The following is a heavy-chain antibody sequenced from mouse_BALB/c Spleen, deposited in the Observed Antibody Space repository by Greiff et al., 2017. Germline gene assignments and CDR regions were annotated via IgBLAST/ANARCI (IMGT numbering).Heavy chain of an antibody. Sequence: EVQLQQSGTVLARPGASVKMSCKASGYSFTSYWMHWVNQRPGQGLEWIGAIYPGNSDTSYNQKFKGKAKLTAVTSASTAYMELSSLTNEDSAVYYCTRWREFITNYWGQGTSVTVSS. D-gene: IGHD1-1*01. V-gene: IGHV1-5*01. CDR2: IYPGNSDT. J-gene: IGHJ4*01. CDR1: GYSFTSYW. CDR3: TRWREFITNY.